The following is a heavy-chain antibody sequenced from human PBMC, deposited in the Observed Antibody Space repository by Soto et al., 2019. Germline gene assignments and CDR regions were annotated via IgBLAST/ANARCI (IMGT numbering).Heavy chain of an antibody. D-gene: IGHD5-18*01. CDR3: ARQIYGNSFGSGFDY. CDR2: MYSNGDT. Sequence: PSETLSLTCTVSGGSITSGSYFWGWIRQATGKGLERLGSMYSNGDTYYKTSLKSRVTISVDTTKIQFSLKVTSVTGADTAVYYCARQIYGNSFGSGFDYWGQGTPVTVSS. CDR1: GGSITSGSYF. V-gene: IGHV4-39*01. J-gene: IGHJ4*02.